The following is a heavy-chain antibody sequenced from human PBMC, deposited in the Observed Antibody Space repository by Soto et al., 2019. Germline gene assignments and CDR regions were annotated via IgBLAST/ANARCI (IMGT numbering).Heavy chain of an antibody. V-gene: IGHV1-69*06. CDR3: ARGDDFDYYYGVDV. Sequence: QVQLVQSGAEVKKPGSSVKVSCKASGGTFSSHAISWVRQAPGQGPEWMGGSTPIFGTANYAQKFQGRVTITADKFTATSYMEINYLTSEDTAVYYCARGDDFDYYYGVDVWGQGTTVTVSS. CDR1: GGTFSSHA. J-gene: IGHJ6*02. D-gene: IGHD3-10*01. CDR2: STPIFGTA.